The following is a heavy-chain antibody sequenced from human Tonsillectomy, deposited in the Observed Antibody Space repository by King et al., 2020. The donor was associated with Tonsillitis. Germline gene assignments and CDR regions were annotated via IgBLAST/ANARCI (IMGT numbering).Heavy chain of an antibody. CDR2: IDWDDEK. V-gene: IGHV2-70*04. CDR3: TRSQAGSNWFDP. CDR1: GFSLSTDEMR. Sequence: QLTLKESGPALVKPTQTLTLTCTFSGFSLSTDEMRVSWVRQPPGKAPEWLARIDWDDEKFYSTSLKTRLTISRDTSKNQVVLRMTNMDPGDTATYYCTRSQAGSNWFDPWGRGTLVTVSS. D-gene: IGHD3-10*01. J-gene: IGHJ5*02.